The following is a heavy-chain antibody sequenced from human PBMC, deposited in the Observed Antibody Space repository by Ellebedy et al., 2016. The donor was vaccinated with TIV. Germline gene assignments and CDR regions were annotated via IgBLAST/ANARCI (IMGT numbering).Heavy chain of an antibody. CDR2: IIPILNIT. V-gene: IGHV1-69*04. J-gene: IGHJ3*02. Sequence: AASVKVSCKASGGTFSNQALSWVRQAPGQGLEWMGRIIPILNITNYAQTFQGRVTITADKSTTTVYLELNSLRSEDTAVFYCARGRSGTSFPKSFDIWGQGTLVTVSS. CDR3: ARGRSGTSFPKSFDI. CDR1: GGTFSNQA. D-gene: IGHD1-26*01.